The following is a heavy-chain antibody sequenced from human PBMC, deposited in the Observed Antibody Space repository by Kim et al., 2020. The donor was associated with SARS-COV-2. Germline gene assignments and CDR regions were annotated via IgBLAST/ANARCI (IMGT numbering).Heavy chain of an antibody. CDR1: GFTFSDYY. D-gene: IGHD5-12*01. V-gene: IGHV3-11*01. CDR3: ASYTRRDGYNYVFDY. Sequence: GGSLRLSCAASGFTFSDYYMSWIRQAPGKGLEWVSYISSSGSTIYYADSVKGRFTISRDNAKNSLYLQMNSLRAEDTAVYYCASYTRRDGYNYVFDYWGQGTLVTVSS. J-gene: IGHJ4*02. CDR2: ISSSGSTI.